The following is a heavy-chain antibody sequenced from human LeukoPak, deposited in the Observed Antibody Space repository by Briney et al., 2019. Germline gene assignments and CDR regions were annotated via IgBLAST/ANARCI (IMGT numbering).Heavy chain of an antibody. CDR3: TTDGGITIRPLFDF. Sequence: GGSLRLSCAASGITFTSAWMGWVRQAPGKGLEWVGPIKSKTDGGTTDYAAPVRGRFTISTDDSKITSYLQMNNLKIEDTAVYYCTTDGGITIRPLFDFWGQGTLVTVSS. D-gene: IGHD1-14*01. CDR2: IKSKTDGGTT. J-gene: IGHJ4*02. CDR1: GITFTSAW. V-gene: IGHV3-15*01.